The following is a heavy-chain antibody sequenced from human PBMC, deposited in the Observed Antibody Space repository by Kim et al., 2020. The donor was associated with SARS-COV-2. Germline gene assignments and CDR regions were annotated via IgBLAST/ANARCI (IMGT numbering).Heavy chain of an antibody. CDR2: INWNGGST. Sequence: GGSLRLSCAASGFTFDDYGMSWVRQAPGKGLEWVSGINWNGGSTGYADSVKGRFTISRDNAKNSLYLQMNSLRAEDTALYHCARDVGPRIVVGPNWFDPWGQGTLVTVSS. J-gene: IGHJ5*02. V-gene: IGHV3-20*01. D-gene: IGHD2-2*01. CDR3: ARDVGPRIVVGPNWFDP. CDR1: GFTFDDYG.